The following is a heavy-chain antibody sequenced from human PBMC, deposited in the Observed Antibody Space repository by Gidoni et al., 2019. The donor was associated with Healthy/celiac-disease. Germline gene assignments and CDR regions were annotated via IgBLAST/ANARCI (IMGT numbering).Heavy chain of an antibody. D-gene: IGHD4-17*01. J-gene: IGHJ4*02. Sequence: EVQLVESGGGLVKPGGSLRLSCAACGFTFSSYSMNWVRQAPGKGLEWVSSISSSSSYRYYADSVKGRFTISRDNAKNSLYLQMNSLRAEDTAVYYCARDRTVTYYFDYWGQGTLVTVSS. CDR2: ISSSSSYR. CDR3: ARDRTVTYYFDY. V-gene: IGHV3-21*01. CDR1: GFTFSSYS.